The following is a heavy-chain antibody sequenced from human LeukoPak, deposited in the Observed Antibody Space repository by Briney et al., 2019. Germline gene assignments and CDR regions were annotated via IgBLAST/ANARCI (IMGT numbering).Heavy chain of an antibody. V-gene: IGHV1-18*04. D-gene: IGHD6-13*01. J-gene: IGHJ4*02. CDR2: SSAYNGNT. CDR1: GYTFTSYD. Sequence: ASVKVSCKASGYTFTSYDVSWVRQAPGQGLEWMGWSSAYNGNTNDAQKFRGRVTMTTDTSTSTAYMELRSLRSDDTAVYYCARGNRYSSRWYEGFDYWGQGTLVTVSS. CDR3: ARGNRYSSRWYEGFDY.